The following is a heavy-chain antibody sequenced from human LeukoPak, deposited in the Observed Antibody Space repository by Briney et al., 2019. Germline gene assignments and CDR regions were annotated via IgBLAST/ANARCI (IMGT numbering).Heavy chain of an antibody. V-gene: IGHV4-39*07. CDR1: GGSIISSTYY. D-gene: IGHD2-2*01. J-gene: IGHJ4*02. CDR3: ARGGTRPDYYFDY. CDR2: IFYSGST. Sequence: PSETLSLTCTVSGGSIISSTYYWGWIRQPPGKGLEWIGSIFYSGSTYYNPSLKSRVTISVDTSKNQFSLKPSSVTAADTAVYYCARGGTRPDYYFDYWGQGTLLTVSS.